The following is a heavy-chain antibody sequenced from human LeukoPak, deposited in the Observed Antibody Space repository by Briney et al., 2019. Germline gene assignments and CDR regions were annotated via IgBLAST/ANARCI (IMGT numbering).Heavy chain of an antibody. CDR1: GFTFSSYS. J-gene: IGHJ3*02. D-gene: IGHD6-19*01. V-gene: IGHV3-21*04. Sequence: TGGSLRLSCAASGFTFSSYSMNWVRQAPGKGLEWVSSISSSSYIYYADSVKGRFTISRDNAKNSLYLQMNSLRAEDTAVYYCAGPGIAVAGTRELTQRWGAFDIWGQGTMVTVSS. CDR2: ISSSSYI. CDR3: AGPGIAVAGTRELTQRWGAFDI.